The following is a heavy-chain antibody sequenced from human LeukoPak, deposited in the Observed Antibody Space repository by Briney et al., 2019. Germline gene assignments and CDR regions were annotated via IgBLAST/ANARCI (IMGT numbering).Heavy chain of an antibody. CDR2: IYYSGST. Sequence: PSETLSLTCTVSGGSISSSSYYWGWFRQPPGKGLEWIGSIYYSGSTYYNPSLKSRVTISVDTSKNQFSLKLSSVTAADTAVYYCASPRGYSYGRWGMDVWGQGTTVTVSS. CDR3: ASPRGYSYGRWGMDV. J-gene: IGHJ6*02. CDR1: GGSISSSSYY. V-gene: IGHV4-39*01. D-gene: IGHD5-18*01.